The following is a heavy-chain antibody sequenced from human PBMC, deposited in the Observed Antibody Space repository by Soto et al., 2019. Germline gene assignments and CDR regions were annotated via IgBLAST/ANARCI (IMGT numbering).Heavy chain of an antibody. CDR3: ARARGGSYISLKVNWFDP. CDR2: TYYRSKWYN. D-gene: IGHD1-26*01. V-gene: IGHV6-1*01. Sequence: PSQTLSLTCAISGDSVSSNSAAWNWIRQSPSRGLEWLGRTYYRSKWYNDYAVSVKSRITINPDTSKNQFSLQLNSVTPEDTAVYYCARARGGSYISLKVNWFDPWGQGTLVTVSS. J-gene: IGHJ5*02. CDR1: GDSVSSNSAA.